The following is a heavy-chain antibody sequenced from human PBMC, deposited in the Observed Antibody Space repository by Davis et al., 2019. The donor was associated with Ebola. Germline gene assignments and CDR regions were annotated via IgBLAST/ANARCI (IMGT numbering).Heavy chain of an antibody. D-gene: IGHD1-26*01. CDR3: ATDAWGGYDP. J-gene: IGHJ5*02. V-gene: IGHV3-7*03. Sequence: DSVKGRFTISRDNAKNSVFLEMNNLRVEDTAMYYCATDAWGGYDPWGQGTLVTVSS.